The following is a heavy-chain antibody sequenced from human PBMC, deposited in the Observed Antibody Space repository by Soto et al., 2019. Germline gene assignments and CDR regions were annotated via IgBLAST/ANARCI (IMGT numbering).Heavy chain of an antibody. CDR2: IYYSGST. Sequence: SETLSLTCTVSGGSISLYYWSWIRQPPGKGLEWIGHIYYSGSTNYNSSLKSRDTISVDTSKNQFSIKLSTVTAADTVLYYCARLGQYDSSGYDAFDIWGQGTMVT. D-gene: IGHD3-22*01. CDR3: ARLGQYDSSGYDAFDI. V-gene: IGHV4-59*08. CDR1: GGSISLYY. J-gene: IGHJ3*02.